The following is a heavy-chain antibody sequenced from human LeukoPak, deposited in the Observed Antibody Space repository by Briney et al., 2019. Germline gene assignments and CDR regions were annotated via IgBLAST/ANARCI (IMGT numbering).Heavy chain of an antibody. CDR1: GFTFSSSS. Sequence: GGPLRLSCAASGFTFSSSSMNWVRQAPGKGLEWVSFISTSGTIYYAGSVKGRFTISRDNAKNSLYLQMNSLRAEDTAVYYCARLTDYWGQGTLVTVSS. V-gene: IGHV3-48*01. CDR2: ISTSGTI. CDR3: ARLTDY. J-gene: IGHJ4*02.